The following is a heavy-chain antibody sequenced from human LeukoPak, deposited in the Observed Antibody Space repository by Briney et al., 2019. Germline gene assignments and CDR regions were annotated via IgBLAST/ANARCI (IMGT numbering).Heavy chain of an antibody. CDR2: INHSGST. D-gene: IGHD6-25*01. CDR1: GGSFSGYY. Sequence: SETLSLTCAVYGGSFSGYYWSWIRQPPGKGLEWIGEINHSGSTNYNPSLKSRVTISVDTSKNQFSLKLSSVTAADTAVYYCARAALGPPYFDYWGQGTLVTVSS. CDR3: ARAALGPPYFDY. V-gene: IGHV4-34*01. J-gene: IGHJ4*02.